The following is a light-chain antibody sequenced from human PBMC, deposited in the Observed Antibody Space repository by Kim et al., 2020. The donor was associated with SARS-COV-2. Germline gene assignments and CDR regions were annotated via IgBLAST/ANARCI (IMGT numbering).Light chain of an antibody. V-gene: IGLV3-21*04. Sequence: SYELTQPPSVPVAPGKTARINCGGNNIGSKSVHWYQQKPGQAPVLVIYYDSDRPSGIPERFSGSNSGNTATLTISRVEAGDEADYYCQVWDSSSDHVVFGGGAKLAVL. CDR2: YDS. CDR3: QVWDSSSDHVV. CDR1: NIGSKS. J-gene: IGLJ2*01.